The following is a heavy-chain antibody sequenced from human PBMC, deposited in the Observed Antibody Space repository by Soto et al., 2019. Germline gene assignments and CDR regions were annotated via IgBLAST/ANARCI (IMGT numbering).Heavy chain of an antibody. CDR2: IYYSGST. V-gene: IGHV4-61*08. J-gene: IGHJ4*02. D-gene: IGHD3-22*01. CDR1: GGSISSGGYY. Sequence: PSETLSLTCTVSGGSISSGGYYWSWIRQHPGKGLEWIGYIYYSGSTNYNPSLKSRVTISVDTSKNQFSLKLSSVTAADTAVYYCARVKYDSSGYYFDYWGQGTLVTVSS. CDR3: ARVKYDSSGYYFDY.